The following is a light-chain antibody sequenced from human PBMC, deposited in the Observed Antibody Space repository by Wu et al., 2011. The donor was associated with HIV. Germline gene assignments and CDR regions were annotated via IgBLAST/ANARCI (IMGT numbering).Light chain of an antibody. V-gene: IGKV3-20*01. CDR2: CI. CDR1: QSVSSSY. Sequence: ATLSCRASQSVSSSYLAWYQXKPGQAPRLPHLWCIQQGHWHPDRFRGSGSGTDFTLTISRLEPEDFAVYYCRQYGTSPWTFGQGTKVEIK. J-gene: IGKJ1*01. CDR3: RQYGTSPWT.